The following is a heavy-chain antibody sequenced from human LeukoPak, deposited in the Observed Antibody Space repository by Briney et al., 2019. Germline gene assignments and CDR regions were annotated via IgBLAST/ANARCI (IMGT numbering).Heavy chain of an antibody. D-gene: IGHD1-1*01. CDR1: GFTFSNYW. J-gene: IGHJ3*02. CDR3: ARETNYAFDI. CDR2: ISSDGSST. Sequence: GGSLRLSCAASGFTFSNYWMHWVRRTPGKGLVWVSRISSDGSSTSYADSVRGRFTISRDNAKNTLYLQMNSLRAEDPAVYYCARETNYAFDIWGQGTMVTVSS. V-gene: IGHV3-74*01.